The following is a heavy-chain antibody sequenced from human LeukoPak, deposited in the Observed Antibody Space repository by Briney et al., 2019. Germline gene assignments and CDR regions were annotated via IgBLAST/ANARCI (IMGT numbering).Heavy chain of an antibody. J-gene: IGHJ4*02. CDR2: IYHSGSA. CDR3: ARMGGSGSYYYFDY. D-gene: IGHD3-10*01. CDR1: DYSISSGYY. V-gene: IGHV4-38-2*02. Sequence: SETLSLTCTVSDYSISSGYYWGWIRQSPGKGLEWIGTIYHSGSAYYNPSLKSRVTISVDTSKNQFSLRLTSVTAADTAVYYCARMGGSGSYYYFDYWGQGTLVTVSS.